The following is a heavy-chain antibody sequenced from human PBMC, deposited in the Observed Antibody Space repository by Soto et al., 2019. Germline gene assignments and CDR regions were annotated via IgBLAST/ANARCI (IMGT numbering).Heavy chain of an antibody. J-gene: IGHJ4*02. CDR3: ARDHYCSGDTCYLISFDY. V-gene: IGHV3-48*02. Sequence: LRLSCAASGFSFSTYSMNWVRQAPGKGLEWVSFISSSGDTIHYADSVKGRFTVSRDNAKNSLYLQMNSLRDEDTAVYYCARDHYCSGDTCYLISFDYWGQGTQVTVSS. D-gene: IGHD2-15*01. CDR1: GFSFSTYS. CDR2: ISSSGDTI.